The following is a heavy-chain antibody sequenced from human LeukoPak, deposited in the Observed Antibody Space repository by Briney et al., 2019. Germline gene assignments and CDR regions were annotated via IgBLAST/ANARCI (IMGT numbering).Heavy chain of an antibody. V-gene: IGHV3-30*02. Sequence: PGGSLRLSCAASGFTFSSYGMHWVRQAPGKGLEWVAFIRYDGSNKYYADSVKGRFTISRDNSKNTLYLQMNSLRAEDTAVYYCANGPVEQWLLRAEYFQHWGQGTLVTVSS. J-gene: IGHJ1*01. CDR3: ANGPVEQWLLRAEYFQH. CDR2: IRYDGSNK. CDR1: GFTFSSYG. D-gene: IGHD6-19*01.